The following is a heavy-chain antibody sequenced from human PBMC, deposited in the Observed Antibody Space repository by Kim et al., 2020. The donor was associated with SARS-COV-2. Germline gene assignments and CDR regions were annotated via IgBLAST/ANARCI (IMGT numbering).Heavy chain of an antibody. CDR2: IIPILGIA. D-gene: IGHD6-13*01. Sequence: SVKVSCKASGGTFSSYAISWVRQAPGQGLEWMGRIIPILGIANYAQKFQGRVTITADKSTSTAYMELSSLRSEDTAVYYCARDVRLIGAAAGLTPRDWGQGTLVTVSS. J-gene: IGHJ4*02. CDR3: ARDVRLIGAAAGLTPRD. CDR1: GGTFSSYA. V-gene: IGHV1-69*04.